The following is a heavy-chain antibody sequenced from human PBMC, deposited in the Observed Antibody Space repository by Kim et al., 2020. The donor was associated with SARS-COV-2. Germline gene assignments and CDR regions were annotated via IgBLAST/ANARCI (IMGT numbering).Heavy chain of an antibody. CDR1: GFTFSSYS. J-gene: IGHJ4*02. Sequence: GGSLRLSCAASGFTFSSYSMNWVRQAPGKGLEWVSSISSSSSYIYYADSVKGRFTISRDNAKNSLYLQMNSLRAEDTAVYYCARSRGGAAGKRAPFDYWGQGTLVTVSS. D-gene: IGHD6-13*01. CDR2: ISSSSSYI. V-gene: IGHV3-21*01. CDR3: ARSRGGAAGKRAPFDY.